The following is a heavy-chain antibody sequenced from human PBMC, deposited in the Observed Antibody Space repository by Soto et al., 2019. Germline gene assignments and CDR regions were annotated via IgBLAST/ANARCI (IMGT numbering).Heavy chain of an antibody. V-gene: IGHV1-18*01. CDR3: ARYKYYDFWSGYYTQYYFDY. J-gene: IGHJ4*02. CDR2: ISAYNGNT. CDR1: GYTFTSYG. D-gene: IGHD3-3*01. Sequence: ASVKGSCQASGYTFTSYGGSWVRQAPGQGLEWMGWISAYNGNTNYAQKLQGRVTMTTDTSTSTAYMELRSLRSDDTAVYYCARYKYYDFWSGYYTQYYFDYWGRGTLVTVSS.